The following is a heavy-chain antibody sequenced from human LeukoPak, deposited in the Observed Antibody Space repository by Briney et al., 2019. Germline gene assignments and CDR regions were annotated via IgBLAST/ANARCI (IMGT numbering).Heavy chain of an antibody. CDR1: GFTFSDYY. CDR2: ISSSGSTT. V-gene: IGHV3-11*01. CDR3: ARCVVLGPCGY. J-gene: IGHJ4*02. Sequence: GGSLRLSCAASGFTFSDYYMCWIRQAPGRGLEWLSYISSSGSTTYYADSVKDRFTISRDNAKNSMFLQMNSLRAEDTAVYYCARCVVLGPCGYWGQGTLVTVSS. D-gene: IGHD3-22*01.